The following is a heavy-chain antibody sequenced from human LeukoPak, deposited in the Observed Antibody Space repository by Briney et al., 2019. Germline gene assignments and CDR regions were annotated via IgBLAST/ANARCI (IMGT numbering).Heavy chain of an antibody. D-gene: IGHD2-2*01. Sequence: ASVKVSCKASGYTFTSYYMHWVRQAPGQGLEWMGIINPSGGSTSYAQKFQGRVTMTRDTSTSTVYMELSSLRSEDTAVYYCARDRGEDIVVVPAALNWFDPWGQVTLVTVSS. CDR3: ARDRGEDIVVVPAALNWFDP. J-gene: IGHJ5*02. CDR1: GYTFTSYY. V-gene: IGHV1-46*01. CDR2: INPSGGST.